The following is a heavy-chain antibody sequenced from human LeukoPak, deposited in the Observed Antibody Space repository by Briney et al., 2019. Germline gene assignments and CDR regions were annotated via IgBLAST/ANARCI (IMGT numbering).Heavy chain of an antibody. Sequence: PGGSLRLPCAASGFTFSSYSMNWVRQAPGKGLEWVSSISSSSSYIYYADSVKGRFTISRDNAKNSLYLQMNSLRAEDTAVYYCARDSRTMVRGALDYWGQGTLVTVSS. CDR1: GFTFSSYS. CDR2: ISSSSSYI. D-gene: IGHD3-10*01. V-gene: IGHV3-21*01. CDR3: ARDSRTMVRGALDY. J-gene: IGHJ4*02.